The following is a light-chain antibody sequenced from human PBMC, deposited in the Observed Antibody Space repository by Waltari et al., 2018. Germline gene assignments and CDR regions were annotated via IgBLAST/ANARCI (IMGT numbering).Light chain of an antibody. Sequence: DIQMTQCPSARSASVEDRVTITSRSSQSTSSYLDWDQKRPGKAPKLLIYAAYSLQSGVPSSFSGSGSRTDFTLTISSLQPEAFASYYCQQSYSTPRTFGQGTKLEIK. CDR3: QQSYSTPRT. CDR1: QSTSSY. V-gene: IGKV1-39*01. J-gene: IGKJ2*01. CDR2: AAY.